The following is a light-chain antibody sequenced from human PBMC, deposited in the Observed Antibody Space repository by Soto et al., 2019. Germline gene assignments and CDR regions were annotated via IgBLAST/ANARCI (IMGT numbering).Light chain of an antibody. V-gene: IGKV3-15*01. Sequence: ETVMTQSPGTLSVSLGERATLSCRASQSVSIHLAWYQQKPGRAPRLLIYDTSTRATGIPARFSGSGSGTDFTLTISSLQPEDFATYFCQQLNSYPITFGQGTRLEIK. CDR3: QQLNSYPIT. CDR2: DTS. CDR1: QSVSIH. J-gene: IGKJ5*01.